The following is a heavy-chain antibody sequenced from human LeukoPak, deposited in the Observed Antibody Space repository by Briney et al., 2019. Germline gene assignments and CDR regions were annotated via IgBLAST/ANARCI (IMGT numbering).Heavy chain of an antibody. J-gene: IGHJ4*02. V-gene: IGHV4-4*07. D-gene: IGHD3-3*01. CDR2: IYPSGTT. CDR3: ARENYDFPDS. Sequence: SETLSLTCTVSGVSFSSYYWSWIRQPAEKGLEWNGRIYPSGTTNYNPSLKSRVTMSVDMSKSQFSLRLRSVTAADTAVYYWARENYDFPDSWGQGILVTVSS. CDR1: GVSFSSYY.